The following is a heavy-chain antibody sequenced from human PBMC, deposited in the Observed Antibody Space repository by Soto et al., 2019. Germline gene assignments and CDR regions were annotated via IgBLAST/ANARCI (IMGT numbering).Heavy chain of an antibody. CDR1: GFTFSSYG. CDR2: ISYDGSNK. CDR3: AKPTWYDYYGMDV. Sequence: GGSLRLSCAASGFTFSSYGMHWVRQAPGKGLEWVAVISYDGSNKYYADSVKGRFTISRDNSKNTLYLQMNSLRAEDTAVYYCAKPTWYDYYGMDVWGQGTTVTVSS. V-gene: IGHV3-30*18. J-gene: IGHJ6*02.